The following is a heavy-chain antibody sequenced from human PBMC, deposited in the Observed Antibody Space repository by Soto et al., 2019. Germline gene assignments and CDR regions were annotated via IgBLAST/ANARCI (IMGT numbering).Heavy chain of an antibody. CDR2: ISATGGGT. V-gene: IGHV3-23*01. CDR3: AKDRRAGGNSAFYFDF. CDR1: GFKFSNYA. D-gene: IGHD3-16*01. Sequence: GGSLRLSCAASGFKFSNYAVSWVRQAPGKGLEWVSLISATGGGTYYADSVKGRFTISRDNSHNTLYLQVRSLTAEDTAVYYCAKDRRAGGNSAFYFDFWGQGAQVTVSS. J-gene: IGHJ4*02.